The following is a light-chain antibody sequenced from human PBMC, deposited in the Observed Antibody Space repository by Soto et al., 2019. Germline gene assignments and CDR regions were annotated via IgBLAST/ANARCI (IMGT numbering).Light chain of an antibody. Sequence: QSVLTQPASVSGSPGQSITISCTGTSSDVGGFNYVSWYQHHPGKAPQLMIYDVSNRPSGVSNRFSGSKSGNTASLTISGLQAEDDADYYCSSYTSSSTLSVVFGGGTQVTVL. CDR2: DVS. CDR1: SSDVGGFNY. J-gene: IGLJ2*01. CDR3: SSYTSSSTLSVV. V-gene: IGLV2-14*03.